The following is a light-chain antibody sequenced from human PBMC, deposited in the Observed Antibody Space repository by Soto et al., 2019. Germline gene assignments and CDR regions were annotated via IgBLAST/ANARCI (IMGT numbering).Light chain of an antibody. Sequence: EIVLTQSPGTLSLSPGERATLSCRAGQTVSSSYLAWYQQIRGQAPRLLIYGASSRASGIPDRFSGSGSETAFTLTISRLEPEDFAIYYCQLYGNSPLYTFGQGTKLEIK. V-gene: IGKV3-20*01. CDR3: QLYGNSPLYT. J-gene: IGKJ2*01. CDR1: QTVSSSY. CDR2: GAS.